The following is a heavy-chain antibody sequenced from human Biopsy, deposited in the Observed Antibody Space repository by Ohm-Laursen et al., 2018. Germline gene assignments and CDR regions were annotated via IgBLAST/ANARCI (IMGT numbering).Heavy chain of an antibody. Sequence: SSVKVSCKASGYSFTSYYMHWVRQAPGQGLEWMGGNIPILGTGNYAQKFQDRVTVAADTSTSTATMELRSLRSDDTAVYYCATKLTGYFHHWGQGTLVIVSS. D-gene: IGHD3-9*01. J-gene: IGHJ1*01. CDR3: ATKLTGYFHH. CDR1: GYSFTSYY. CDR2: NIPILGTG. V-gene: IGHV1-69*06.